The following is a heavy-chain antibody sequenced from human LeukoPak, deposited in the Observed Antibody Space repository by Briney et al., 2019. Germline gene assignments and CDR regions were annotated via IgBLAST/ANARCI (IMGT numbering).Heavy chain of an antibody. J-gene: IGHJ4*02. V-gene: IGHV1-46*01. D-gene: IGHD6-13*01. CDR3: ARSIAAASAFDY. Sequence: ASVKVSCKTSGYTFTNYFMHWVRQAPGQGLEWMGIINPSGGSTSYAQKFQGRVTMTRDTSTSTVYMELSSLRSEDTAVYYCARSIAAASAFDYWGQGTLVTVSS. CDR2: INPSGGST. CDR1: GYTFTNYF.